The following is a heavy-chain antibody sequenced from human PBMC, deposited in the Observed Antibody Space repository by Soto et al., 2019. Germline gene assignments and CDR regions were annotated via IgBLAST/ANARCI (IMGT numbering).Heavy chain of an antibody. CDR2: IYSGGST. D-gene: IGHD6-19*01. V-gene: IGHV3-66*01. CDR1: GFTVSSNY. J-gene: IGHJ4*02. CDR3: ARDRPYSSGWYHDY. Sequence: EVQLVESGGGLVQPGGSLRLSCAASGFTVSSNYMSWVRQAPGKGLEWVSVIYSGGSTYYADSVKGRFTISRDNSKNTLDNQMNSLRAEDTAVYYCARDRPYSSGWYHDYWGQGTLVTVSS.